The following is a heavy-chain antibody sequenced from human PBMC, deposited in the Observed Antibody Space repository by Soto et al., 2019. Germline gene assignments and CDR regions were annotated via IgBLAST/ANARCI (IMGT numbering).Heavy chain of an antibody. CDR2: INPYNGNT. CDR3: ARDWFGIDY. V-gene: IGHV1-18*01. J-gene: IGHJ4*02. Sequence: QVQLVQSGAEVKKPGASVKVSCKASGYTFTSYGISWVRQAPGQGLEWMGWINPYNGNTNYAQKLQGRVTMTTDTSTNTADMERMSLRSADTAVYYCARDWFGIDYWGQGTLVTVSS. D-gene: IGHD3-16*01. CDR1: GYTFTSYG.